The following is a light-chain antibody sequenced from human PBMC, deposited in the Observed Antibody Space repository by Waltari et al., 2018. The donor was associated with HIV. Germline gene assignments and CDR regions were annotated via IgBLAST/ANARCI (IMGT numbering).Light chain of an antibody. J-gene: IGLJ2*01. CDR3: AAWDDSLNGVV. Sequence: QSVLTQPPSASGTPGQRVTISCSGSSSNIGSNTVNWYQQLPGTAPKLLIYSNKRRPSGGPARVSGSKSGTSASLAIRGLQSEDEAEYYCAAWDDSLNGVVFGGGTKLTVL. V-gene: IGLV1-44*01. CDR1: SSNIGSNT. CDR2: SNK.